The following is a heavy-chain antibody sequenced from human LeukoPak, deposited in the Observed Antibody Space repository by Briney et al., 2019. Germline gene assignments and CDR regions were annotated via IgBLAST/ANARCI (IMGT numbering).Heavy chain of an antibody. J-gene: IGHJ4*02. Sequence: ASVKVSCKASGYTXTSYYMHWVRQAPGQGLVWMGIINPSGGSTSYAQKFQGRVTMTRDTSTSTVYMELSSLRSEDTAVYYCARDGPRIAALGEDFDYWGQGTLVTVSS. V-gene: IGHV1-46*01. CDR3: ARDGPRIAALGEDFDY. CDR1: GYTXTSYY. D-gene: IGHD6-6*01. CDR2: INPSGGST.